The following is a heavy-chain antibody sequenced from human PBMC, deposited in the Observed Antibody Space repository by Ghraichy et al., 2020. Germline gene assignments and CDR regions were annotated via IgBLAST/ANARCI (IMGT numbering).Heavy chain of an antibody. Sequence: GGSLRLSCAASGFTFSSYSMNWVRQAPGKGLEWVSYISSSSSTIYYADSVKGRFTISRDNAKNSLYLQMNSLRDEDTAVYYCARVEDYYDSSGYYYIGYYYYYYGMDVWGQGTTVTVSS. CDR2: ISSSSSTI. CDR3: ARVEDYYDSSGYYYIGYYYYYYGMDV. CDR1: GFTFSSYS. V-gene: IGHV3-48*02. J-gene: IGHJ6*02. D-gene: IGHD3-22*01.